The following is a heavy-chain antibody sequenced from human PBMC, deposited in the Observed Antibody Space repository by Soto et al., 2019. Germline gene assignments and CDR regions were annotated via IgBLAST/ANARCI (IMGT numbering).Heavy chain of an antibody. CDR2: ISSSSSTI. CDR1: GFTFSSYS. D-gene: IGHD6-6*01. CDR3: ARPTGLAARLYYYYMDV. V-gene: IGHV3-48*01. Sequence: GGSLRLSCAASGFTFSSYSMNWVRQAPGKGLEWVSYISSSSSTIYYADSVKGRFTISRDNAKNSLYLQMNSLRAEDTAVYYCARPTGLAARLYYYYMDVWGKGTTVTVSS. J-gene: IGHJ6*03.